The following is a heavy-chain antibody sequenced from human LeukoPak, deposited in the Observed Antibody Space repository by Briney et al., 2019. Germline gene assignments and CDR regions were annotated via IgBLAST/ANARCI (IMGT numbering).Heavy chain of an antibody. CDR3: TRDPRRLDY. V-gene: IGHV3-30*04. Sequence: QTGGSLRLSCAASGFTFSSYAMHGVRQAPGKGLEGVAVISYDGSNKYYADSVKGRFTISRDNSKNTLYLQMNSLRDEDTAVYYCTRDPRRLDYWGQGTLVTVSS. CDR2: ISYDGSNK. CDR1: GFTFSSYA. J-gene: IGHJ4*02.